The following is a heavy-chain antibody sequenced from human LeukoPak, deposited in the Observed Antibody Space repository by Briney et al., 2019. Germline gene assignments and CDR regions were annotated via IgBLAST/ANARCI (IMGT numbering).Heavy chain of an antibody. Sequence: SETLSLTCTVSGGSLGGYYWYWIRQPAGKGLEWIGRIYSSGSTNYAPSLKSRVTMSIDTSKKHLSLKLNTVTAADTAVYYCARLNGDGFDIWGQGTKVTVSS. J-gene: IGHJ3*02. CDR2: IYSSGST. CDR3: ARLNGDGFDI. V-gene: IGHV4-4*07. CDR1: GGSLGGYY. D-gene: IGHD2-8*01.